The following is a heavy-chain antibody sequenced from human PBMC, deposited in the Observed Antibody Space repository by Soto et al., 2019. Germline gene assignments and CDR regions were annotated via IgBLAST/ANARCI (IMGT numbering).Heavy chain of an antibody. J-gene: IGHJ4*02. CDR2: ISGSGGST. CDR3: AKEGYYYDSSGYYPPYFFDY. CDR1: GFTFSSYA. V-gene: IGHV3-23*01. D-gene: IGHD3-22*01. Sequence: GGSLRLSCAASGFTFSSYAMSWVRQAPGKGLEWVSAISGSGGSTYYADSVKGRFTISRDNSKNTLYLQMNSLRAEDTAVYYCAKEGYYYDSSGYYPPYFFDYWGQGTLVTVSS.